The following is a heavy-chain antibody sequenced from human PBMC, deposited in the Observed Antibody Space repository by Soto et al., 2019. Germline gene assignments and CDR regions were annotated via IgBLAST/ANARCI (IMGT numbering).Heavy chain of an antibody. Sequence: PSETLSLTCTVSGGSISSSSYYWGWIRQPPGKGLEWIGSIYYSGSTYYNPSLKSRVTISVDTSKNQFSLKLSSVTAADTAVYYCARKYSSSSGWLLDYYYYGMDVWGQGTTVTVSS. J-gene: IGHJ6*02. V-gene: IGHV4-39*01. CDR3: ARKYSSSSGWLLDYYYYGMDV. D-gene: IGHD6-6*01. CDR1: GGSISSSSYY. CDR2: IYYSGST.